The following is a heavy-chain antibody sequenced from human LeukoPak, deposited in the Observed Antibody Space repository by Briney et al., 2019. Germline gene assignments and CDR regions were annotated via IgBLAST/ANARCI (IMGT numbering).Heavy chain of an antibody. V-gene: IGHV3-23*01. CDR3: AKGQMGSSYCSGGSCHPYYFDY. CDR1: GFTFSSYA. J-gene: IGHJ4*02. D-gene: IGHD2-15*01. Sequence: GGSLRLSCAASGFTFSSYAMSWVRQAPGKGLEWVSGISSSGGKTYYGDSVKGRFTISRDNSRNTLYLQMNSLRADDTAVYYCAKGQMGSSYCSGGSCHPYYFDYWGQGTLVTVSA. CDR2: ISSSGGKT.